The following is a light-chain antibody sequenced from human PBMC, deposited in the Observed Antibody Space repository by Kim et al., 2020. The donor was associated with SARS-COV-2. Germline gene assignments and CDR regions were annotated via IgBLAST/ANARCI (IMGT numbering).Light chain of an antibody. V-gene: IGKV3-20*01. Sequence: IVLTQSPGTLSLSPGERATLSCRASQSVSSMYLAWYQQKPGQAPRLLMYGASSRATDIPDRFSGSGSGTDFTLTISRLEPEDCAVYYCQQYENSPWTFGQGTKVDIK. CDR2: GAS. CDR1: QSVSSMY. CDR3: QQYENSPWT. J-gene: IGKJ1*01.